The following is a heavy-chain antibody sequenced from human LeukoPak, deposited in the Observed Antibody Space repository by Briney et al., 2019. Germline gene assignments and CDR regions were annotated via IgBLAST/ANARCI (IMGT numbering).Heavy chain of an antibody. CDR2: IIPIFGTA. V-gene: IGHV1-69*05. CDR3: ARDQGPYYYDSSGYYDY. D-gene: IGHD3-22*01. Sequence: SVKVSCKASGGTFSSYAISWVRQAPGQGLEWMGRIIPIFGTANYAQKFQGRVTITTDESTSTAYMELSSLKSEDTAVYYCARDQGPYYYDSSGYYDYWGQGTLVTVSS. J-gene: IGHJ4*02. CDR1: GGTFSSYA.